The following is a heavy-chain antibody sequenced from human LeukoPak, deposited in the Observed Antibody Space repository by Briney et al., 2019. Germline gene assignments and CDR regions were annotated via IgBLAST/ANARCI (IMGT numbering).Heavy chain of an antibody. CDR3: ARDPGGYDSSGYYYEENYFDC. J-gene: IGHJ4*02. CDR1: GGSISSYY. CDR2: IYTSGST. D-gene: IGHD3-22*01. Sequence: SETLSLTCTVSGGSISSYYWSWIRQPAGKGLEWIGRIYTSGSTNYNPSLKSRVTMSVDTSKNQFSLKLSSVTAADTAVYYCARDPGGYDSSGYYYEENYFDCWGQGTLVTVSS. V-gene: IGHV4-4*07.